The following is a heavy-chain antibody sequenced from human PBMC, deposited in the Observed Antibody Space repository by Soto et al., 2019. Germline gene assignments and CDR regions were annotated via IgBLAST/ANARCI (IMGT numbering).Heavy chain of an antibody. V-gene: IGHV3-33*01. CDR2: IWYDGSNK. CDR3: ARDIATMISPHWGMDV. Sequence: QPGGSLRLSCAASGFTFSSYGMHWVRQAPGKGLEWVAVIWYDGSNKYYADSVKGRFTISRDNSKNTLYLQMNSLRAEDTAVYYCARDIATMISPHWGMDVWGQGTTVTVSS. D-gene: IGHD3-22*01. CDR1: GFTFSSYG. J-gene: IGHJ6*02.